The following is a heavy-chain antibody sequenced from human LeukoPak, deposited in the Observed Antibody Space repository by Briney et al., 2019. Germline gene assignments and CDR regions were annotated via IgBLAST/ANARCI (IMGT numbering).Heavy chain of an antibody. V-gene: IGHV1-2*02. CDR1: GYTFTSYA. D-gene: IGHD3-10*01. J-gene: IGHJ4*02. Sequence: ASVKVSCKASGYTFTSYAMNWVRQAPGQGLEWMGWINPNSGGTNYAQKFQGRVTMTRDTSISTAYMELSRLRSDDTAVYYCARDSSDVMVRGLNDYWGQGTLVTVSS. CDR2: INPNSGGT. CDR3: ARDSSDVMVRGLNDY.